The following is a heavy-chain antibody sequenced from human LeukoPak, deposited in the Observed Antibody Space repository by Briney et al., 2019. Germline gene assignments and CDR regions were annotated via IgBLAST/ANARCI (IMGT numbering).Heavy chain of an antibody. CDR1: GYTFTGYY. CDR2: INPNSGGT. Sequence: ASVKASCKASGYTFTGYYMHWVRQAPGQGLEWMGWINPNSGGTNYAQKFQGRVTMTRDTSISTAYMELSRLRSDDTAVYYCAHKYGGNSLYDNWFDPWGQGTLVTVSS. D-gene: IGHD4-23*01. CDR3: AHKYGGNSLYDNWFDP. V-gene: IGHV1-2*02. J-gene: IGHJ5*02.